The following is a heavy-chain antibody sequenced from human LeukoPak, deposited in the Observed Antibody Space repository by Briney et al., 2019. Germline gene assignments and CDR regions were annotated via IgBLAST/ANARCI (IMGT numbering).Heavy chain of an antibody. D-gene: IGHD3-10*01. CDR1: GFTFSSYA. Sequence: PGGSLRLSCAASGFTFSSYAMSWVRQAPGKGLEWVSAINGSSGSTYYADSVKGRFTISRDNSMNTLYLQMNSLRAEDTAVYYCAKDENNYGSGSYPVDYWGQGTLVTVSS. CDR3: AKDENNYGSGSYPVDY. CDR2: INGSSGST. J-gene: IGHJ4*02. V-gene: IGHV3-23*01.